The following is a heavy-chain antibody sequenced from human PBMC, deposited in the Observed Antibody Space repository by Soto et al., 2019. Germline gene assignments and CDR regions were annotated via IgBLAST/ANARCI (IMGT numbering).Heavy chain of an antibody. J-gene: IGHJ2*01. CDR3: ARGQTTMVTTWGDWYFDL. Sequence: QVQLVESGGGVVQPGRSLRLSCATSGFTFSSYGMHWVRQGPGKGLEWVAVIWYDGTNKYYADSVNGRFTISRDDSNNTLYRQTNSLRAEDTAVYYCARGQTTMVTTWGDWYFDLWGRGTLVTVSP. V-gene: IGHV3-33*01. CDR2: IWYDGTNK. D-gene: IGHD4-17*01. CDR1: GFTFSSYG.